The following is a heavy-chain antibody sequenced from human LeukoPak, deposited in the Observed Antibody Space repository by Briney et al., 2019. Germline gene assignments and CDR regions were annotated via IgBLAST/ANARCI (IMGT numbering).Heavy chain of an antibody. D-gene: IGHD3-10*01. CDR3: ARAPMVRGVTLYYYYGMDV. Sequence: HPGGSLRLSCAASGFTFSSYWMHWVRQAPGKGLVWVSRINTDGRVTNYADSVKGRFTISRDNAKNTLYLQMNTLRAEDTAAYYCARAPMVRGVTLYYYYGMDVWGQGTTVTVSS. CDR1: GFTFSSYW. CDR2: INTDGRVT. J-gene: IGHJ6*02. V-gene: IGHV3-74*01.